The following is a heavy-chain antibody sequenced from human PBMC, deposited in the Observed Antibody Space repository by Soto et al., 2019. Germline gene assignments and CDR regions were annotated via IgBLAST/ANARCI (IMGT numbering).Heavy chain of an antibody. CDR3: ARGDPLLWFGEKVYYGMDV. CDR2: IYYSGGT. Sequence: QVQLQESGPGLVKPSETLSLTCTVSGGSISSYYWSWIRQPPGKGLEWIGYIYYSGGTNYNPSLHSPATISVDTSKHQFSLRLSSVTAADTAVYYCARGDPLLWFGEKVYYGMDVWGQGTTVTVSS. D-gene: IGHD3-10*01. V-gene: IGHV4-59*01. CDR1: GGSISSYY. J-gene: IGHJ6*02.